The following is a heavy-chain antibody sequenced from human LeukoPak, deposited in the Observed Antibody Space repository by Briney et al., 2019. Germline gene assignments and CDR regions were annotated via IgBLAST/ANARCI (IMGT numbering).Heavy chain of an antibody. CDR1: GFTFDDYG. CDR3: ARAKYYYDSSGAIGPFDY. J-gene: IGHJ4*02. CDR2: INWNGGST. V-gene: IGHV3-20*04. Sequence: GGSLRLSCAASGFTFDDYGMSWVRQAPGKGLEWVSGINWNGGSTGYAGSVKGRFTISRDNAKNSLYLQMNSLRAEDTALYYCARAKYYYDSSGAIGPFDYWGQGTLVTVSS. D-gene: IGHD3-22*01.